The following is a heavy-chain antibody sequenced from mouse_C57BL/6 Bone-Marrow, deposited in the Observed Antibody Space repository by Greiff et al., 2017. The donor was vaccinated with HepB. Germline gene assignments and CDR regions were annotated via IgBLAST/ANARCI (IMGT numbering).Heavy chain of an antibody. J-gene: IGHJ1*03. Sequence: QVQLQQSGAELMKPGASVKLSCKATGYTFTGYWIEWVKQRPGHGLEWIGELLPGSGSTNYNEKFKGKATFTADTSSNTAYMLLSSLTTEDSAIYYCATHTYYSNFWYFDVWGTGTTVTVSS. CDR3: ATHTYYSNFWYFDV. V-gene: IGHV1-9*01. CDR1: GYTFTGYW. CDR2: LLPGSGST. D-gene: IGHD2-5*01.